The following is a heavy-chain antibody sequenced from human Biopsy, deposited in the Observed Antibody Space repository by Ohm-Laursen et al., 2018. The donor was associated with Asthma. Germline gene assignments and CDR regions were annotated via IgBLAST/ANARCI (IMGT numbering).Heavy chain of an antibody. CDR2: IYRGGTS. D-gene: IGHD3-22*01. CDR1: GFAVSRDH. J-gene: IGHJ4*02. Sequence: GSLRLSCAVSGFAVSRDHMFWVRQAPGKGLEWVSVIYRGGTSHTADSVRGRFTISRDYSKNTLYLQMHSLRAEDTAVYYCARGDSSNWSHYYFDYWGQGTLVTVSS. V-gene: IGHV3-53*01. CDR3: ARGDSSNWSHYYFDY.